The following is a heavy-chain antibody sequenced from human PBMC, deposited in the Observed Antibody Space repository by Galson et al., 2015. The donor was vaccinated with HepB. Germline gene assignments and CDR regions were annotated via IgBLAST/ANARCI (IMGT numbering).Heavy chain of an antibody. Sequence: ETLSLTCAVYGGSFSGYYWSWIRQPPGKGLEWIGEINHSGSTNYNPSLKSRVTISVDTSKNQFSLKLSSVTAADTAVYYCARARGYSYGYYFDYWGQGTLVTVSS. J-gene: IGHJ4*02. CDR1: GGSFSGYY. CDR2: INHSGST. D-gene: IGHD5-18*01. CDR3: ARARGYSYGYYFDY. V-gene: IGHV4-34*01.